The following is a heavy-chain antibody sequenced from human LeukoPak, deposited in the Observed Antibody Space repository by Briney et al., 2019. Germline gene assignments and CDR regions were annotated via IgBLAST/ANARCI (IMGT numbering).Heavy chain of an antibody. V-gene: IGHV3-53*01. Sequence: GVSLRLSCAASGFTVSSNYMSWVRQAPGKGLEWVSLIYSGGYTYYADSVKGRFTISRDNSKNTLYLQMNSLRAEDTAVYYCAKDQKADIVATIVWYYYYGMDVWGKGTTVTVSS. CDR2: IYSGGYT. D-gene: IGHD5-12*01. J-gene: IGHJ6*04. CDR1: GFTVSSNY. CDR3: AKDQKADIVATIVWYYYYGMDV.